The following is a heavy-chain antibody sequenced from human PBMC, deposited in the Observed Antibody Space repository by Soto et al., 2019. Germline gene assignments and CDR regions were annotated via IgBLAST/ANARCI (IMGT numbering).Heavy chain of an antibody. Sequence: ASVKVSCKASGYTFTSYSMHWLRQAPGQRLEWMGWINAGNGNTKYSQKFQGRVTITRDTSASTAYMELSSLRSEDTAVYYCARDKSGVVVAAQEIDYWGQGTLVTVSS. CDR1: GYTFTSYS. CDR3: ARDKSGVVVAAQEIDY. CDR2: INAGNGNT. V-gene: IGHV1-3*01. J-gene: IGHJ4*02. D-gene: IGHD2-15*01.